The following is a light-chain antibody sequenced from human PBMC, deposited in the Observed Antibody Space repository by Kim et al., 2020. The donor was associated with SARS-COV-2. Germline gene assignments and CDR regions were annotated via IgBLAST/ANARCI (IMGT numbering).Light chain of an antibody. CDR2: GDS. CDR3: QVWDSSTGV. J-gene: IGLJ3*02. V-gene: IGLV3-9*01. Sequence: PVLVICGDSNRPSGIPARFSGSNSGNTATLTISRAQPGDEADYYCQVWDSSTGVFGGGTQLTVL.